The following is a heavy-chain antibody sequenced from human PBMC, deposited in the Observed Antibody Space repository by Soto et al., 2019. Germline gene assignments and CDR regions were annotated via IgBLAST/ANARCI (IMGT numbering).Heavy chain of an antibody. CDR2: INTSGNT. V-gene: IGHV4-4*07. D-gene: IGHD1-7*01. CDR1: GGSITSYR. Sequence: SETLSLTCKVSGGSITSYRWSWIRQSAGKGLEWIGRINTSGNTHYNPSLKSRVTVSIDTSQNQFFLTVTSVTAADSAVYYCARESGDNWDYEAYWGQGTPVTVYS. J-gene: IGHJ4*02. CDR3: ARESGDNWDYEAY.